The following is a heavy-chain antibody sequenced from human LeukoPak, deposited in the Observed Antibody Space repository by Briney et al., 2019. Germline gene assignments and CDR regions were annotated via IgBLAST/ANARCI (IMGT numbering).Heavy chain of an antibody. D-gene: IGHD2-15*01. Sequence: PSETLSLTCTVSGGSISSYYWSWIRQPPGKGLEWIGYIYHSGSTYYNPSLKSRVTISVDRSKNQFSLKLSSVTAADTAVYYCATQSPDCSGGSCYPIGAFDIWGQGTMVTVSS. V-gene: IGHV4-59*04. CDR2: IYHSGST. J-gene: IGHJ3*02. CDR1: GGSISSYY. CDR3: ATQSPDCSGGSCYPIGAFDI.